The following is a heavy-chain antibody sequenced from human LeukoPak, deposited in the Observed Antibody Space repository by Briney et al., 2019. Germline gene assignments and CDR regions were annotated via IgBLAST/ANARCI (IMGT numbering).Heavy chain of an antibody. CDR3: ARGALTYYYDSSGYYYFDY. CDR2: INHSGST. CDR1: GFTFSSYA. J-gene: IGHJ4*02. V-gene: IGHV4-34*01. D-gene: IGHD3-22*01. Sequence: GSLRLSCAASGFTFSSYAMSWVRQAPGKGLEWIGEINHSGSTNYNPSLKSRVTISVDTSKNQFSLKLSSVTAADTAVYYCARGALTYYYDSSGYYYFDYWGQGTLVTVSS.